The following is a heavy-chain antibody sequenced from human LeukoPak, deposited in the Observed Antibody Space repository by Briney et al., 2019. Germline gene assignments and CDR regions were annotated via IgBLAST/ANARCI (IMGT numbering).Heavy chain of an antibody. CDR2: ISSSSAYI. V-gene: IGHV3-21*04. Sequence: GGSLRLSCAGAGFSFSTHTINWVRQAPGKGLEWVSSISSSSAYIYYADSVKGRFTLSRDNAKNSLYLQMNSLRVEDTAVYYCARDKGDYHTSGSLFVFGGQGTLVTVSS. J-gene: IGHJ4*02. CDR1: GFSFSTHT. CDR3: ARDKGDYHTSGSLFVF. D-gene: IGHD3-22*01.